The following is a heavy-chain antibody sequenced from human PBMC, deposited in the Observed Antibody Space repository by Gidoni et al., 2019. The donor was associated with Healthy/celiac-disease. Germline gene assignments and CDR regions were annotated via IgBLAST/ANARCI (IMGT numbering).Heavy chain of an antibody. J-gene: IGHJ6*02. Sequence: QVQLVQSGAEVKKPGASVKVSCKAAGYTFTSYYMHWVRQAPGQGLEWMGIINPSGGSTSYAQKFQGRVTMTMDTSTSTVYMELSSLRSEDTAVYYCARDELRRGEMIVMDVWGQGTTVTVSS. CDR3: ARDELRRGEMIVMDV. V-gene: IGHV1-46*01. CDR2: INPSGGST. D-gene: IGHD2-15*01. CDR1: GYTFTSYY.